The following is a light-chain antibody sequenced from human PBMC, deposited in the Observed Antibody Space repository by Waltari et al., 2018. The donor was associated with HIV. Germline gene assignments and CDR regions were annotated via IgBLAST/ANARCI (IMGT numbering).Light chain of an antibody. CDR2: NTS. CDR3: QQYYNYPPT. V-gene: IGKV1-8*01. J-gene: IGKJ1*01. Sequence: AIRMTQSPSSSSASTGARVIITCRANQSISSYLAWYQERPGKAPKLLMYNTSTLQGGVPSRFSGSGSGTDFNLTISCLQSEDFATYYCQQYYNYPPTFGQGTKVEI. CDR1: QSISSY.